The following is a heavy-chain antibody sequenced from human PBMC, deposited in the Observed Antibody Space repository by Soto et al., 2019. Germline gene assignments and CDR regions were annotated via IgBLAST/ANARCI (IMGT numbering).Heavy chain of an antibody. J-gene: IGHJ4*02. V-gene: IGHV3-23*01. CDR3: ARSVGHCSGGNCYTFHY. CDR2: ISDSGGRT. D-gene: IGHD2-15*01. Sequence: EVQLLESGGGLVQPGGSLRLSCAASGFTFTSDAMSWVGQAPGKGLECVSGISDSGGRTNYADSVKGRFTISRDNSKSTLFLQMNSLRAEDTAIYYCARSVGHCSGGNCYTFHYWGQGVLVTVSS. CDR1: GFTFTSDA.